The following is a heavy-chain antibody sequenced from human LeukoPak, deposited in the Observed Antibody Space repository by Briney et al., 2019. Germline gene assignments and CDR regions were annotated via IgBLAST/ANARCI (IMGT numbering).Heavy chain of an antibody. J-gene: IGHJ6*03. D-gene: IGHD3-10*01. Sequence: SETLSLTCTVPGYSISNGYYWSWIRQPPGKGLEWIGEINHSGSTNYNPSLKSRVTISVDTPKNQFSLKLSSVTAADTAVYYCARPVGGYYYYYMDVWGKGTTVTVSS. CDR3: ARPVGGYYYYYMDV. CDR2: INHSGST. CDR1: GYSISNGYY. V-gene: IGHV4-34*01.